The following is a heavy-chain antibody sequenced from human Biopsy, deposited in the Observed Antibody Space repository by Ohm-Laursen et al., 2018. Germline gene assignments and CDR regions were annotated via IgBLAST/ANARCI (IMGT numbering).Heavy chain of an antibody. CDR2: INSVGTI. J-gene: IGHJ4*02. Sequence: SLRLSCSASGFIFSDYYMSWIRQAPGKGLEWVSNINSVGTIYYADSARGRLTISRDNAKNSLYLQMNSLRVEDTAVYYCARSVGIMAAPIDYWGQGTLVTVSS. D-gene: IGHD3-16*01. V-gene: IGHV3-11*01. CDR3: ARSVGIMAAPIDY. CDR1: GFIFSDYY.